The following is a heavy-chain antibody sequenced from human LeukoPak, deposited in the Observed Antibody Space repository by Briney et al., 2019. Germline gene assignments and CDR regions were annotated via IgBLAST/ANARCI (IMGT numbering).Heavy chain of an antibody. CDR2: ISYDGSNK. V-gene: IGHV3-30-3*01. CDR3: ARVAGTQIYYYMDV. CDR1: GFTFSSYA. Sequence: GGSLRLSCAASGFTFSSYAMHWVRQAPGKGLEWVAVISYDGSNKYYADSVKGRFTISRDNSKNTLYLQMNSLRAEDTALYHCARVAGTQIYYYMDVWGKGTTVTVSS. D-gene: IGHD1-7*01. J-gene: IGHJ6*03.